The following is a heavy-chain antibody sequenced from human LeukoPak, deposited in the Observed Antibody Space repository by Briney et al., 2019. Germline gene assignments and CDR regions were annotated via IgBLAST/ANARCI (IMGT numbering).Heavy chain of an antibody. CDR1: GDSVSSNSAP. CDR3: ARAPAHPTVTTLHFDY. D-gene: IGHD4-11*01. Sequence: SQTLSLTCAISGDSVSSNSAPSHCIRQSPSRGLEWLGRTYYRSKWYYDYSGSVKSRITMNPDPSHNEFSLQLHSVPPDDTAVHYCARAPAHPTVTTLHFDYWGQGTLVTVSS. CDR2: TYYRSKWYY. J-gene: IGHJ4*02. V-gene: IGHV6-1*01.